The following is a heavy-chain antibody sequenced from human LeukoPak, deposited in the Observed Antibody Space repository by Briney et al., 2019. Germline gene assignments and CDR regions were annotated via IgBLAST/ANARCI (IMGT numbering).Heavy chain of an antibody. CDR2: IIPIFGTA. D-gene: IGHD5-18*01. Sequence: GASVKVSCKASGGTFSSYAISWVRQAPGQGLEWMGGIIPIFGTANYAQKFQGRVTITADESTSTAYMELSSLRSEDTAVYYCARGAGDGYSYGLYYYGMDVWGKGTTVTISS. V-gene: IGHV1-69*01. CDR1: GGTFSSYA. CDR3: ARGAGDGYSYGLYYYGMDV. J-gene: IGHJ6*04.